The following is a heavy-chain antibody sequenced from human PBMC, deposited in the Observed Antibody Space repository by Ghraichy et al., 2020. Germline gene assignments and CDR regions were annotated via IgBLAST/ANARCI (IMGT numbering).Heavy chain of an antibody. CDR2: IYKSENT. D-gene: IGHD4-17*01. V-gene: IGHV4-59*11. Sequence: SETLSLTCSVSGVSITSHYWSWIRQPPGKGLEWIGFIYKSENTRYNPSLKSRVTISVDTSKNHFSLKLSSVTAADTAVYYCARDSDYENSFDYWGQGTLVTVSS. CDR1: GVSITSHY. CDR3: ARDSDYENSFDY. J-gene: IGHJ4*02.